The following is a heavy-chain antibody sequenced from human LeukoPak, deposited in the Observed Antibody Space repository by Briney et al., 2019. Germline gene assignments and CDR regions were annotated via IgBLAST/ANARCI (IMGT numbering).Heavy chain of an antibody. J-gene: IGHJ5*02. CDR2: LYLNSGGI. D-gene: IGHD2-2*01. V-gene: IGHV1-2*06. CDR3: ASRLGYCSSTSCPSS. Sequence: ASAKVSRGVSGYTFSAYYVHWVRPAPGQGLECVVQLYLNSGGINYAQPCQGRVPMPRTTSISTAYMELSRLTSDDTAVYYCASRLGYCSSTSCPSSCGQGTLVLVSA. CDR1: GYTFSAYY.